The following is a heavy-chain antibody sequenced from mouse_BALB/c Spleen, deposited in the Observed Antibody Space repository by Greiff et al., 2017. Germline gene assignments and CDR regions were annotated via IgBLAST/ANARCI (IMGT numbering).Heavy chain of an antibody. CDR1: GFNFSSFG. CDR3: ARSTMITTWFAY. D-gene: IGHD2-4*01. V-gene: IGHV5-17*02. CDR2: ISSGSSTI. Sequence: EVQLQESGGGLVQPGGSRKLSCAASGFNFSSFGMHWVRQAPEQGLEWVAYISSGSSTIYYADTVKGRFTISRDNPKNTLFLQMTSLRSEDTAMYYCARSTMITTWFAYWGQGTLVTVSA. J-gene: IGHJ3*01.